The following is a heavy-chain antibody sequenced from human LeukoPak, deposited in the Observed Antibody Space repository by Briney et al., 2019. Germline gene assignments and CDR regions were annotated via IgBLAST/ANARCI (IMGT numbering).Heavy chain of an antibody. Sequence: KPGGSLRLSCAASGFTFSSYSMNWVRQAPGKGLEWVSSISSSSSYIYYADPVKGRFTISRDNAKKSLYLQMNSLRAEDTAVYYCAAQVGTTRGYFDYWGQGTLVTVSS. V-gene: IGHV3-21*01. J-gene: IGHJ4*02. CDR3: AAQVGTTRGYFDY. CDR2: ISSSSSYI. CDR1: GFTFSSYS. D-gene: IGHD2-21*02.